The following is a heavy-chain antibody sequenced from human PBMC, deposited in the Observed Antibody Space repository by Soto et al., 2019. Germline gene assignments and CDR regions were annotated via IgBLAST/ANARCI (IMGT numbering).Heavy chain of an antibody. J-gene: IGHJ4*02. CDR3: AREKGYISGPKNFDS. CDR1: GGSVSSGDYF. Sequence: SETLSLTCTVSGGSVSSGDYFWSWIRQLPGKGLEWIGYIYDSGSSYYNPSLKSRVTMSVDTSKNQFSLKLRSVTAADTAMYYCAREKGYISGPKNFDSWGQGTLVTVSS. D-gene: IGHD5-12*01. CDR2: IYDSGSS. V-gene: IGHV4-30-4*01.